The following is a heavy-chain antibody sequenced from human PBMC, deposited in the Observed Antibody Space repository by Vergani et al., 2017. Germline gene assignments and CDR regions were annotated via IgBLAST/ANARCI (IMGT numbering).Heavy chain of an antibody. CDR2: INHSGST. CDR3: ARSRSRLRFDYYYGMDV. D-gene: IGHD3-10*01. J-gene: IGHJ6*02. Sequence: QVQLQESGPGLVKPSETLSLTCAVYGGSFSGYYWIWIRQPPGKGLEWIGEINHSGSTNYNPSLKSRVTISVDTSKNQFSLKLSSVTAADTAVYYCARSRSRLRFDYYYGMDVWGQGTTVTVSS. V-gene: IGHV4-34*10. CDR1: GGSFSGYY.